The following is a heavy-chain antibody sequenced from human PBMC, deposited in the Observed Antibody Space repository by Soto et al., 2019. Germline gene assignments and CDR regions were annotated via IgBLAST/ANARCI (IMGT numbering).Heavy chain of an antibody. CDR1: GYTFASYD. CDR3: ARELYSSVRFDP. D-gene: IGHD6-25*01. Sequence: ASVEVSCKASGYTFASYDRKWVRQATGQGLEWMGWMNPNSGNTGYAQKFQGRVTMTRNTSISTAYMELSSLRSEDTAVYYCARELYSSVRFDPWGQGTLVTVSS. J-gene: IGHJ5*02. CDR2: MNPNSGNT. V-gene: IGHV1-8*01.